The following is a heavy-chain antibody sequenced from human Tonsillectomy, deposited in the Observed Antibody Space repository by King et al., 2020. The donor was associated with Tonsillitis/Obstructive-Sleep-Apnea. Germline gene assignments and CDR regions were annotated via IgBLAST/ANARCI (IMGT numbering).Heavy chain of an antibody. CDR1: GYTFTGYY. CDR2: INPNSGGT. J-gene: IGHJ6*02. CDR3: ARVYYDFWSGQDYYYYGMDV. Sequence: VQLVESGAEVKKPGASVKVSCTASGYTFTGYYMHWVRQAPGQGLEWMGWINPNSGGTNYAQKFQGRVTMTRDTSISTAYMELSRLRSDDTAVYYCARVYYDFWSGQDYYYYGMDVWGQGTTVTVSS. V-gene: IGHV1-2*02. D-gene: IGHD3-3*01.